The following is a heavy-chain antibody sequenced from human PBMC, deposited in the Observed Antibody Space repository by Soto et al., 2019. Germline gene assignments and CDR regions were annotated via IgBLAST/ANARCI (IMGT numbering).Heavy chain of an antibody. D-gene: IGHD4-17*01. J-gene: IGHJ6*03. Sequence: SETLSLTCTVSGGSISSGGYYWSWIRQHPGKGLEWIGYIYYSGSTYYNPSLKSRVTISVDTSKNHFSLKLSSVTAADTAVYYCARISTGDYGRHYYYYMDVWGKGTTVTVSS. CDR2: IYYSGST. V-gene: IGHV4-31*03. CDR3: ARISTGDYGRHYYYYMDV. CDR1: GGSISSGGYY.